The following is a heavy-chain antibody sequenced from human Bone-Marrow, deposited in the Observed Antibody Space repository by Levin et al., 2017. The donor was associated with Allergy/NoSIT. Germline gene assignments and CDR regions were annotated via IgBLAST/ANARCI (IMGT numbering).Heavy chain of an antibody. D-gene: IGHD3-10*01. CDR1: GFTVSGYY. J-gene: IGHJ4*02. CDR3: ARVRFPAYDGSGSYYNEYYFDS. CDR2: IYDAGRT. V-gene: IGHV3-53*01. Sequence: PGGSLRLSCAASGFTVSGYYLSLVRQAPGKGLEWVSTIYDAGRTYYADSVKGRFTISRDNSKDTLQLQMNSLRADDTAVYDCARVRFPAYDGSGSYYNEYYFDSWGEGTLVTVSS.